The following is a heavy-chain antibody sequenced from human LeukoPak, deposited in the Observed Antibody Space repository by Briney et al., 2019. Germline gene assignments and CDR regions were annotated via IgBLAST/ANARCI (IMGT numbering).Heavy chain of an antibody. CDR2: IYPGESDT. J-gene: IGHJ3*01. CDR1: GYSFTSYW. Sequence: GASLEISCQGSGYSFTSYWIGWVRQMPGKGLEWMGIIYPGESDTRYSPSFQGQVTISADKSISTAYLQWSSLKASDTAMYYCARQPNYYDTRGYLSHAFDVWGQGTMVTVSS. V-gene: IGHV5-51*01. CDR3: ARQPNYYDTRGYLSHAFDV. D-gene: IGHD3-22*01.